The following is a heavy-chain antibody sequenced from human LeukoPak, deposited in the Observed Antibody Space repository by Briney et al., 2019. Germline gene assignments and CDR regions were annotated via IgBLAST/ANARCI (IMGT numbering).Heavy chain of an antibody. Sequence: SETLSLTCSVSGGSISGHYWTWIRQPPGKGLEWIGQIHYTGKPDYNPSLKSRITISVDTSKNQFSLKLSSVTAADTAVYYCAGTTTLVDYWGQGTLVTVSS. D-gene: IGHD4-11*01. CDR2: IHYTGKP. J-gene: IGHJ4*02. V-gene: IGHV4-59*08. CDR3: AGTTTLVDY. CDR1: GGSISGHY.